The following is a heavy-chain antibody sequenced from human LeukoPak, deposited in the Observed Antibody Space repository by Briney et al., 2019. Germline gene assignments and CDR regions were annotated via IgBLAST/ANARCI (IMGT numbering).Heavy chain of an antibody. D-gene: IGHD2-2*01. V-gene: IGHV1-18*04. CDR1: GYTFTSYG. Sequence: ASVKVSCKASGYTFTSYGISWVRQAPGQGGEGMGWISAYNGNTNYAQKLQGRVTMTTDTSTSTAYMELRSLRSDDTAVYYCARAAGVPAAISSDYWGQGTLVTVSS. CDR3: ARAAGVPAAISSDY. J-gene: IGHJ4*02. CDR2: ISAYNGNT.